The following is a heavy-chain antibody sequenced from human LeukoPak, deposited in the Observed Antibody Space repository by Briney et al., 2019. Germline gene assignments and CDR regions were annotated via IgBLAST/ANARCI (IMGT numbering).Heavy chain of an antibody. CDR2: INSDGSST. Sequence: GGSLRLSCAASGFTFSSYRMHWVRQAPGKGLVWVSHINSDGSSTNYADSVKGRLTISRDNAKNTLFLQMNSLRAEDTAVYYCARDNGWYDFDYWGQGTLVTVSS. CDR3: ARDNGWYDFDY. CDR1: GFTFSSYR. J-gene: IGHJ4*02. V-gene: IGHV3-74*01. D-gene: IGHD6-19*01.